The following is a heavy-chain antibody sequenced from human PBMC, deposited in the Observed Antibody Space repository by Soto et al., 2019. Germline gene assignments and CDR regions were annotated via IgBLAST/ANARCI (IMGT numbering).Heavy chain of an antibody. Sequence: QVQLVQSGAEVKKPGASVKVSCKASGYTFTSYGISWVRQAPGQGLEWMGWISAYYGNTNYAQKLQGRVTMTTDTSTSTAYMELRSLRSDDTAVYYCARDGGWGYYDSSGYYTNMGDYWGQGTLVTVSS. V-gene: IGHV1-18*04. CDR2: ISAYYGNT. CDR1: GYTFTSYG. D-gene: IGHD3-22*01. CDR3: ARDGGWGYYDSSGYYTNMGDY. J-gene: IGHJ4*02.